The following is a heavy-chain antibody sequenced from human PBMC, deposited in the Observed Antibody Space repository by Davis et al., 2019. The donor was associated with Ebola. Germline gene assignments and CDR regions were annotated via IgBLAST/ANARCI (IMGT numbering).Heavy chain of an antibody. CDR2: IRDSGGRI. CDR1: GFTFSSYA. V-gene: IGHV3-23*01. CDR3: ARGIPFRAITMIVVVMDYFDY. J-gene: IGHJ4*02. Sequence: PGGSLRLSCAASGFTFSSYAMSWVRQAPGKGLEWVSAIRDSGGRIYYADSVKGRFTISRDNSKNTLYLQMNSLRAEDTAVYYCARGIPFRAITMIVVVMDYFDYWGQGTLVTVSS. D-gene: IGHD3-22*01.